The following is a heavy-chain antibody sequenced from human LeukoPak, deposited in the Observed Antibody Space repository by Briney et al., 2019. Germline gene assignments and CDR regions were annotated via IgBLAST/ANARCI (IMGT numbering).Heavy chain of an antibody. V-gene: IGHV3-30*18. D-gene: IGHD4-17*01. CDR3: AKAHTVTTLYWFDP. J-gene: IGHJ5*02. CDR1: GFTFSSYG. CDR2: ISYDGSNQ. Sequence: PGRSLRLSCAASGFTFSSYGMHWVRQAPGKGLEWVAVISYDGSNQYYADSVKGRFTISRDNSKNTLYLQMNSLRDADTAVYYCAKAHTVTTLYWFDPWGQGTLVTVSS.